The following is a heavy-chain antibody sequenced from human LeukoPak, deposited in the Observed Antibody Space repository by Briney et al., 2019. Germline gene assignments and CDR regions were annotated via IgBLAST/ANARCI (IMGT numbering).Heavy chain of an antibody. CDR2: INHSGST. J-gene: IGHJ4*02. D-gene: IGHD1-14*01. CDR1: GGSFSGYY. Sequence: SETLSLTCAVYGGSFSGYYWSWIRQPPGKGLEWIGEINHSGSTNYDPSLKSRVTISVDTSKNQFSLKLSSVTAADTAVYYCARYSSFGEQTGIDYWGQGTLVTVSS. V-gene: IGHV4-34*01. CDR3: ARYSSFGEQTGIDY.